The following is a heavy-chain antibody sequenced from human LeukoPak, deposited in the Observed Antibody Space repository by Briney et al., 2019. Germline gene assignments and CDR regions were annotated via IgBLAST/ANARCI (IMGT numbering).Heavy chain of an antibody. D-gene: IGHD3-16*02. CDR1: GGSFSGYY. V-gene: IGHV4-34*01. Sequence: KASETLSLTCAVYGGSFSGYYWSWIRQPPGKGLEWIGEINHSGSTNYNPSLKSRVTISVDTSKNQFSLKLSSVTAADTAVYYRARTRPGELSTPYYFDYWGQGTLVTVSS. CDR3: ARTRPGELSTPYYFDY. J-gene: IGHJ4*02. CDR2: INHSGST.